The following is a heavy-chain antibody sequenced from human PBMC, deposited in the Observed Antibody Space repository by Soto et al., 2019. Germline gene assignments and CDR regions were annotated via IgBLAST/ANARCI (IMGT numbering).Heavy chain of an antibody. J-gene: IGHJ4*02. V-gene: IGHV1-46*03. Sequence: ASVKVSCKASGYTFTSYYMHWVRQAPGQGLEWMGIINPSGGSTSYAQKFQGRVTMTRDTSTSTVYMELSSLRSEDTAVYYCARDLSGYDHKAGFDYWGQGTLVTVSS. CDR1: GYTFTSYY. CDR2: INPSGGST. D-gene: IGHD5-12*01. CDR3: ARDLSGYDHKAGFDY.